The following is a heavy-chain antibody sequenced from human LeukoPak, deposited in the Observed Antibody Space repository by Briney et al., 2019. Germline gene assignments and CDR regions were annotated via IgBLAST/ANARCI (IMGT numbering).Heavy chain of an antibody. CDR3: ARESYYDSSGYSHDAFDI. CDR1: GGSISSSSYY. CDR2: IYYSGNT. J-gene: IGHJ3*02. Sequence: SETLSLTCTVSGGSISSSSYYWAWIRQPPGKGLEWIGSIYYSGNTYYKSSLKSRVTIAADTSKNQFSLKLNSVTAADTAVYYCARESYYDSSGYSHDAFDIWGQGTMVTVSS. D-gene: IGHD3-22*01. V-gene: IGHV4-39*07.